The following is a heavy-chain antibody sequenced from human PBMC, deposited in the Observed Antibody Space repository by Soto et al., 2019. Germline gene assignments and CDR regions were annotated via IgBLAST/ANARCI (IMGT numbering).Heavy chain of an antibody. D-gene: IGHD6-13*01. Sequence: TLALTCSFYGRSTSSNYWTWIRQSPDKGLEGLGYILPSGSTDYSPSLKSRVTMSADTSKNEFSVKLRSVSAAETAVYYCARQRIAAAQYSFDYWGQGVLVTVTS. CDR2: ILPSGST. CDR1: GRSTSSNY. J-gene: IGHJ4*02. V-gene: IGHV4-59*01. CDR3: ARQRIAAAQYSFDY.